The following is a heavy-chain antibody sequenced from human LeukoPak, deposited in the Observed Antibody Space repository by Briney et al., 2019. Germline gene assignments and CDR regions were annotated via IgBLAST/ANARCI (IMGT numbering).Heavy chain of an antibody. V-gene: IGHV1-2*02. CDR3: AILRDGYNYRWVFDY. CDR2: INPNSGGT. Sequence: DSVKVSCKASGYTFTGYYMHWVRQAPGQGLEWIGWINPNSGGTNYGQKFQGRPTMTRETTISTAYVELSRLRSDDAAVYYCAILRDGYNYRWVFDYWGQGTLVTVSS. J-gene: IGHJ4*02. D-gene: IGHD5-24*01. CDR1: GYTFTGYY.